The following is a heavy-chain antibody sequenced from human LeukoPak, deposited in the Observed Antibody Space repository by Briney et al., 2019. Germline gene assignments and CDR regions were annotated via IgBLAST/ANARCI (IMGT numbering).Heavy chain of an antibody. V-gene: IGHV3-66*02. CDR1: GFNVNSNY. J-gene: IGHJ4*02. CDR3: AARRLTVTTEIDY. Sequence: GGSLRLSCAASGFNVNSNYMSWVRQAPGKGLEWVSVIYSGGTTYYAGSVKGRFTISRDNSKNTVYLQMNSLRPEDTAVYYCAARRLTVTTEIDYWGQGTLVTVSS. CDR2: IYSGGTT. D-gene: IGHD4-17*01.